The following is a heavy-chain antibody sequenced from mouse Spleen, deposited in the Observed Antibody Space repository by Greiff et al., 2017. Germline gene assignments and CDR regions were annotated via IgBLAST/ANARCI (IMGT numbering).Heavy chain of an antibody. CDR2: ISSGGSYT. Sequence: EVKLVESGGGLVKPGGSLKLSCAASGFTFSSYAMSWVRQTPEKRLEWVATISSGGSYTYYPDSVKGRFTISRDNAKNTLYLQMSSLRSEDTAMYYCARQTTAGWFAYWGQGTLVTVSA. V-gene: IGHV5-9-3*01. CDR1: GFTFSSYA. D-gene: IGHD1-2*01. J-gene: IGHJ3*01. CDR3: ARQTTAGWFAY.